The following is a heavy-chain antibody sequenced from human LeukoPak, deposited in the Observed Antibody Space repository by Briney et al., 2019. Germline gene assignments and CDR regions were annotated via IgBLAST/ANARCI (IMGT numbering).Heavy chain of an antibody. J-gene: IGHJ6*02. D-gene: IGHD2-2*01. Sequence: PSETLSLTCTVSGGSISSYYWSWIRQPPGKGLEWIGYIYYSGSTNYNPSLKSRVTISVDTSKNQFSLKLSSVTAADTAVYYCASSRIVVVPAAKGLPRYYYYGMDVWGQGTTVTVSS. CDR2: IYYSGST. CDR1: GGSISSYY. V-gene: IGHV4-59*01. CDR3: ASSRIVVVPAAKGLPRYYYYGMDV.